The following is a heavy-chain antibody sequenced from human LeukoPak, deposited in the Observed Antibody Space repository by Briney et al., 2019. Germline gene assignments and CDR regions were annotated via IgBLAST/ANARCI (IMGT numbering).Heavy chain of an antibody. V-gene: IGHV4-34*01. J-gene: IGHJ6*02. CDR2: INHSGST. D-gene: IGHD3-3*01. Sequence: SETLSLTCAVYGGSFSGYYWSWIRQPPGKGLEWIGEINHSGSTNYNPSLKSRVTISVDTSKNQFSLKLSSVTAADTAVYYCARDLQGHYDFWSGYQNYGMDVWGQGTTVTVSS. CDR1: GGSFSGYY. CDR3: ARDLQGHYDFWSGYQNYGMDV.